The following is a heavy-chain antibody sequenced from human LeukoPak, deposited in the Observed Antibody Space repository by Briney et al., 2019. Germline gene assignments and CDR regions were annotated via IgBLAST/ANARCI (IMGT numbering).Heavy chain of an antibody. D-gene: IGHD3-10*01. CDR1: GYTFTGYY. CDR2: INPNSGNT. J-gene: IGHJ6*02. CDR3: ARELMVRGVIIRNYYYGMDV. Sequence: GASVTVSCKASGYTFTGYYMHWVRQAPGQGLEWMRWINPNSGNTGYAQKFQGRVTMTRNTSISTAYMELSSLRSEDTAVYYCARELMVRGVIIRNYYYGMDVWGQGTTVTVSS. V-gene: IGHV1-8*02.